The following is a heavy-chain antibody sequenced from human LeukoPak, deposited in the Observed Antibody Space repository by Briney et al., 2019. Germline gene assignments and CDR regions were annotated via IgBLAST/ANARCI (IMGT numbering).Heavy chain of an antibody. D-gene: IGHD3-10*01. CDR3: ARGLGVGDGY. Sequence: GASVKVSCKASGYTFTSYDINWVRQATGQGLEWMGWMNPNSGNTGYAKKFQGRVTMTRNTSTSTAYMELSRLRSDDTAVYYCARGLGVGDGYWGQGTLVTVSS. V-gene: IGHV1-8*01. CDR1: GYTFTSYD. CDR2: MNPNSGNT. J-gene: IGHJ4*02.